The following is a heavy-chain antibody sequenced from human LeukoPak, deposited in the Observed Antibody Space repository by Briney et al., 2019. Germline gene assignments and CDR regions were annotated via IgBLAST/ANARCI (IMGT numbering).Heavy chain of an antibody. CDR3: AKDPFDRYYYGSGSYPVDY. Sequence: PGGSLRLSRAASGFTLSSYAMSGVRQAPAKGRECVSALSGSGGSTYYADSVKNRFTISRDNSKNTLYLQMNSLRAEDTAVYYCAKDPFDRYYYGSGSYPVDYWGQGTLVTVSS. CDR2: LSGSGGST. CDR1: GFTLSSYA. D-gene: IGHD3-10*01. J-gene: IGHJ4*02. V-gene: IGHV3-23*01.